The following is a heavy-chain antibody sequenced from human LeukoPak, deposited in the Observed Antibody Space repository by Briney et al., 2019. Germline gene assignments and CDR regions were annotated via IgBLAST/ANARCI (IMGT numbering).Heavy chain of an antibody. CDR1: GFTFSSYG. Sequence: GGSLRLSCAASGFTFSSYGMHWVRQAPGKGLEWVSVIYSGGSTYYADSVKGRFTISRDNSKNTLYLQMNSLRAEDTAVYYCARAGGIVGATLYFDYWGQGTLVTVSS. D-gene: IGHD1-26*01. J-gene: IGHJ4*02. CDR3: ARAGGIVGATLYFDY. V-gene: IGHV3-NL1*01. CDR2: IYSGGST.